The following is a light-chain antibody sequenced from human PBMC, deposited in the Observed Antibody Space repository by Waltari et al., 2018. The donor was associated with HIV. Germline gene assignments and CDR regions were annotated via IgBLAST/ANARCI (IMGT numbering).Light chain of an antibody. CDR3: QQYDSPPSWT. V-gene: IGKV3-20*01. CDR1: QTVSSSD. Sequence: VLTQSPGTLSLSPGARATLSCRASQTVSSSDLAWYQQKSGQSPRLLIYGASSRATGIPERFSGSGSGTDFTLTISRLEPEDFAVYYCQQYDSPPSWTFGQGTKVEIK. CDR2: GAS. J-gene: IGKJ1*01.